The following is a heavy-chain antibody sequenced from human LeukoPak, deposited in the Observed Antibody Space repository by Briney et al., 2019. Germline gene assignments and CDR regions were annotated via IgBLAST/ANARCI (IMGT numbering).Heavy chain of an antibody. D-gene: IGHD3-10*01. Sequence: SETLSLTCTVSGGSISGSSSYWGWIRQPPGKGLEWIGSMYYSGSTYYNPSLKSRVTISVDTSKNQFSLKLSSVTAADTAVYYCARDRVSVVRGVMYFGYWAREPWSPSPQ. CDR3: ARDRVSVVRGVMYFGY. CDR1: GGSISGSSSY. CDR2: MYYSGST. V-gene: IGHV4-39*07. J-gene: IGHJ4*02.